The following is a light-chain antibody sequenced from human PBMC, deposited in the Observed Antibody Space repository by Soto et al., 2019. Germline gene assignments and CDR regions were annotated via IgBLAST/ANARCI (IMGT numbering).Light chain of an antibody. Sequence: EIVLTQSPAPLSLSPGARATLSCRASQSVSSSLAWYQQKPGQAPRLLIYDTSNRATGIPARFSGSGSGTDFTLTISSLEPEDFAVYYCQQRSNWPPWTFGQGTKVEIK. V-gene: IGKV3-11*01. J-gene: IGKJ1*01. CDR3: QQRSNWPPWT. CDR2: DTS. CDR1: QSVSSS.